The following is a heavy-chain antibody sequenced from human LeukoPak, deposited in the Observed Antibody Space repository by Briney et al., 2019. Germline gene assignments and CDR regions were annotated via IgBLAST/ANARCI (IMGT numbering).Heavy chain of an antibody. D-gene: IGHD3-3*01. CDR1: GGSISSYY. CDR2: IYYSGST. Sequence: SETLSLTCTVSGGSISSYYWSWIRQPPGKGLEWIGYIYYSGSTNYNPSLKSRVTISVDTSKNQFSLKLSSVTAADTAVYYCAREAPLWSGSNYYYYMDVWGKGTTVTVSS. CDR3: AREAPLWSGSNYYYYMDV. V-gene: IGHV4-59*01. J-gene: IGHJ6*03.